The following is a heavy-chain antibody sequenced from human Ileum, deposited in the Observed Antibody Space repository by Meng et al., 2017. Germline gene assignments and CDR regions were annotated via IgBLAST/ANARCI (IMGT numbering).Heavy chain of an antibody. CDR2: IIPIYGLT. CDR1: GGTFSNYP. V-gene: IGHV1-69*13. Sequence: SVKVSCKASGGTFSNYPLSWVRQGPGQGLEWMGGIIPIYGLTHYAQRFRARLTITADDSTGTAYTELNSLTSADTAVYYCGRPHAPGNTHYAMDVWGPGTAVTVSS. J-gene: IGHJ6*02. D-gene: IGHD3-10*01. CDR3: GRPHAPGNTHYAMDV.